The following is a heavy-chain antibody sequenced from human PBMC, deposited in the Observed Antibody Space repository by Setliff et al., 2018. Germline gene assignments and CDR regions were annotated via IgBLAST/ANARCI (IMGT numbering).Heavy chain of an antibody. CDR3: ARDLRTGTTVFYYYYYMDV. CDR1: GGSISSSSYY. D-gene: IGHD1-7*01. V-gene: IGHV4-39*07. Sequence: LSLTCAVSGGSISSSSYYWGWIRQPPGKGLEWIGSIYYSGSTYYNPSLKSRVTISVDTSKNQFSLKLSSVTAADTAVYYCARDLRTGTTVFYYYYYMDVWGKGTTVTVSS. CDR2: IYYSGST. J-gene: IGHJ6*03.